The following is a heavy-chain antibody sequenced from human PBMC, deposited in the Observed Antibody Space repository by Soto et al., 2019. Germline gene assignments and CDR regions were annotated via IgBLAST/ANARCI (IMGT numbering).Heavy chain of an antibody. CDR2: ISGSGGST. CDR1: GFTFSSYA. D-gene: IGHD4-17*01. Sequence: EVQLLESGGGLVQPGGSLRLSCAASGFTFSSYAMSWVRQAPGKGLEWVSAISGSGGSTYYADSVKGRFTISRDNSKNTRYLQMNSLRAEDTAVYYCAKCKYGDYYYGMDVWGQGTTVTVSS. CDR3: AKCKYGDYYYGMDV. V-gene: IGHV3-23*01. J-gene: IGHJ6*02.